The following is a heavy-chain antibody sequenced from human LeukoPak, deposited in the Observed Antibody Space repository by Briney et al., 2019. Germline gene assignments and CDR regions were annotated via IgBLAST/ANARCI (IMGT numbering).Heavy chain of an antibody. CDR1: GGSISSGDYY. CDR3: GRDFALGGGYYYYGMDV. CDR2: IYYSGST. J-gene: IGHJ6*02. D-gene: IGHD3-10*01. V-gene: IGHV4-31*03. Sequence: PSETLSLTCTVSGGSISSGDYYWSWIRQHPGKGLEWIGYIYYSGSTYYNPSLKSRVTISVDTSKNQFSLKLSSVTAADTAVYYCGRDFALGGGYYYYGMDVWGQGTTVTVSS.